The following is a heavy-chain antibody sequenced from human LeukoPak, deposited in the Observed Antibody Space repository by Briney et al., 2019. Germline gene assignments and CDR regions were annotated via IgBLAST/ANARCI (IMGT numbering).Heavy chain of an antibody. CDR1: GGSFSGYY. D-gene: IGHD2-15*01. V-gene: IGHV4-34*01. J-gene: IGHJ5*02. Sequence: KPSETLSLTCAVYGGSFSGYYWSWIRQPPAKGLEGIGEINHSGSTNYNPSLKSRVTISVDTSKNQFSLKLSSVTAADTAVYYCARGPCSGGSCNQIDPRGQGTLVTVSS. CDR3: ARGPCSGGSCNQIDP. CDR2: INHSGST.